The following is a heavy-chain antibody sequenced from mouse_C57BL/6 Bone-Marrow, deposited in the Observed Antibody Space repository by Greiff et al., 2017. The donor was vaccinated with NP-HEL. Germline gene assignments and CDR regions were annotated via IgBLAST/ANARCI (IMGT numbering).Heavy chain of an antibody. J-gene: IGHJ4*01. D-gene: IGHD1-1*01. CDR3: ARLASITTVVANGYAMDY. CDR1: GFTFSDYG. Sequence: EVKLVESGGGLVQPGGSLKLSCAASGFTFSDYGMAWVRQAPRKGPEWVAFISNLAYSIYYADTVTGRFTFSRENAKNTLYLEMSSLRSEDTAMYYCARLASITTVVANGYAMDYWGQGTSVTVSS. CDR2: ISNLAYSI. V-gene: IGHV5-15*01.